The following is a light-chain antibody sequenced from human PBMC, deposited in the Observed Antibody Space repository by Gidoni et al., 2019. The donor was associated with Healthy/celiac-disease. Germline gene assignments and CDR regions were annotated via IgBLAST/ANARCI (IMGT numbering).Light chain of an antibody. CDR2: DAS. CDR1: QSIISY. CDR3: QQSYSTPRT. J-gene: IGKJ3*01. Sequence: IQMTQSPSSLSASVGDRVTITCRASQSIISYLNWYQQKPGKPPKLLIYDASSLQSGVPSRFSGSGYGTDFTLNISSLQPEDFATYYCQQSYSTPRTFGPGTKVDIK. V-gene: IGKV1-39*01.